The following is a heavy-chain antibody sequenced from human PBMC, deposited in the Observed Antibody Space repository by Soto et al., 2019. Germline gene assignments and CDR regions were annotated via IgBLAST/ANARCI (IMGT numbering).Heavy chain of an antibody. J-gene: IGHJ4*02. CDR1: GGSISSSSYY. CDR3: ARQNMGKVFGVVIIEYNDY. D-gene: IGHD3-3*01. Sequence: SETLSLTCTVSGGSISSSSYYWGWIRQPPGKGLEWIGSIYYSGSTYYNPSLKSRVTISVDTSKNQFSLKLSSVTAADTAVYYCARQNMGKVFGVVIIEYNDYWGPGTLVTVSS. CDR2: IYYSGST. V-gene: IGHV4-39*01.